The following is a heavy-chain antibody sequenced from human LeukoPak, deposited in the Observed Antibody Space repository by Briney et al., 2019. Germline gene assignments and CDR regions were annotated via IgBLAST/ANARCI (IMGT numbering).Heavy chain of an antibody. D-gene: IGHD3-3*01. Sequence: ASVKVSCRASGYSFSAFYIHWVRQAPGQGLEWMGWINPNSGGTSFAQKFQGRVTLTRDTSISTAYMEVSSLRSDDTAVYYCARDEREWLPLILSDDAFDIWGQGTKGTVSS. J-gene: IGHJ3*02. CDR3: ARDEREWLPLILSDDAFDI. V-gene: IGHV1-2*02. CDR2: INPNSGGT. CDR1: GYSFSAFY.